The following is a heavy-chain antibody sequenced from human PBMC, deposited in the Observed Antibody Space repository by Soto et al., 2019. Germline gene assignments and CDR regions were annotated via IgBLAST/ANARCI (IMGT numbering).Heavy chain of an antibody. J-gene: IGHJ4*02. CDR3: ARHFVAVVIKGWGY. CDR2: INHSGST. Sequence: EWIGEINHSGSTNYNPSLKSRDTISVDTSKNQFYLRLISVNAAATAVYCCARHFVAVVIKGWGYWGKGTLVTVSS. V-gene: IGHV4-34*01. D-gene: IGHD3-22*01.